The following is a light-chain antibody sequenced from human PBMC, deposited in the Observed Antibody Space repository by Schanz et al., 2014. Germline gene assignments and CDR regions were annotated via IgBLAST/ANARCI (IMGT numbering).Light chain of an antibody. J-gene: IGLJ2*01. CDR2: DVT. CDR1: SSDIGSYNY. Sequence: QSALTQPASVSGSPGQSITISCTGTSSDIGSYNYVSWYQQYPGEAPKLIIYDVTYRPSGVSNRFSGSKSGNTASLTISGLQAEDEADYYCSSYTSSSTLDVVFGGGTKLTVL. CDR3: SSYTSSSTLDVV. V-gene: IGLV2-14*01.